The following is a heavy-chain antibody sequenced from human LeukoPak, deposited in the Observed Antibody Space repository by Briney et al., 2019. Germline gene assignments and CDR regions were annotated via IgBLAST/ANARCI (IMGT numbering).Heavy chain of an antibody. CDR1: GDTFSSYA. D-gene: IGHD3-22*01. CDR2: IIPIFGTV. J-gene: IGHJ6*02. CDR3: ARDSTYYYDNSGYYWGHYYYGMDV. Sequence: GSSVKVSCKASGDTFSSYAITWVRQAPGQGLEWMGGIIPIFGTVNYAQKFQGRVTITADESTSTAYMELSSLRSEDTAVYYCARDSTYYYDNSGYYWGHYYYGMDVWGQGTTVTVSS. V-gene: IGHV1-69*01.